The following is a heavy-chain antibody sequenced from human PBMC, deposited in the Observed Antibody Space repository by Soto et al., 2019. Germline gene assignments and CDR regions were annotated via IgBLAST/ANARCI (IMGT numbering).Heavy chain of an antibody. J-gene: IGHJ1*01. CDR1: GGSISSGGYS. CDR3: ASARQYYYDSSGYSAEYFQH. CDR2: IYHSGST. D-gene: IGHD3-22*01. V-gene: IGHV4-30-2*01. Sequence: NPSETLSLTCAVSGGSISSGGYSWSWIRQPPGKGLEWIGYIYHSGSTYYNPSLKSRVTISVDRSKNQFSLKLSSVTAADTAVYYCASARQYYYDSSGYSAEYFQHWGQGTLVTVSS.